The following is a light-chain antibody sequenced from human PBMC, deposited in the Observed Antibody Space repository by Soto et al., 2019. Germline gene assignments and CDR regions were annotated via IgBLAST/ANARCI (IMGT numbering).Light chain of an antibody. CDR1: QSVSSSY. CDR3: QQYGSSPLT. J-gene: IGKJ4*01. CDR2: GAS. V-gene: IGKV3-20*01. Sequence: EIVLTQSPGTLSLSPGERATLACRASQSVSSSYLAWYQQKPGQAPRLLIYGASSRSTGIPDRFSGSGSGTEFTLTIRRLEPEEFAVYYCQQYGSSPLTFGGGTKVEIK.